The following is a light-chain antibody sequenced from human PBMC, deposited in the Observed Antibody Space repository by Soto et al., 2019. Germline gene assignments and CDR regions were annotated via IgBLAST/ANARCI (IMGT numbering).Light chain of an antibody. V-gene: IGKV3-20*01. J-gene: IGKJ5*01. Sequence: ENVLTQSPGTLSLSPGDRATLSCRASQSVGHNYLAWFQQKPGQAPRLVIYGASSRATGIPDRFRGSGSGTDVTLTINRLENEDVALYHCQQYGSSTITFGQGTRLEIK. CDR2: GAS. CDR3: QQYGSSTIT. CDR1: QSVGHNY.